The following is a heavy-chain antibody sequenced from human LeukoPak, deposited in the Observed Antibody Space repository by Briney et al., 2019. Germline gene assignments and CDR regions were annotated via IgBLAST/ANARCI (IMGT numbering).Heavy chain of an antibody. Sequence: ASVKVSCKASGYTFTGYYMHWVRQAPGQGLEWMGWINPNSGGTNYAQKFQGRVTMTRDTSISTAYMELSRLRSDDTAVYYCARSSDFWSGTFDYYYYYMDVWGKGTTVTVSS. J-gene: IGHJ6*03. CDR2: INPNSGGT. V-gene: IGHV1-2*02. CDR1: GYTFTGYY. CDR3: ARSSDFWSGTFDYYYYYMDV. D-gene: IGHD3-3*01.